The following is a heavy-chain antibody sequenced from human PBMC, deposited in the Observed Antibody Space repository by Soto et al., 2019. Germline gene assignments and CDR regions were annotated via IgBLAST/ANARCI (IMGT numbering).Heavy chain of an antibody. CDR1: GFTFSSYA. CDR3: AKDPDYDFWSGSPSWFDP. Sequence: GGSLRLSCAASGFTFSSYAMSWVRQAPGKGLEWVSAISGSGGSTYYADSVKGRFTISRDNSKNTLYLQMNSLRAEDTAVYYCAKDPDYDFWSGSPSWFDPWGQGTLVTVSS. CDR2: ISGSGGST. J-gene: IGHJ5*02. D-gene: IGHD3-3*01. V-gene: IGHV3-23*01.